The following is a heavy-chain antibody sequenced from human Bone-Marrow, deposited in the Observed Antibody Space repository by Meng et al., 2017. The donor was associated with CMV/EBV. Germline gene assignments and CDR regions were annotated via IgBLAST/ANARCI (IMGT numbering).Heavy chain of an antibody. D-gene: IGHD2-2*01. CDR1: GYTFTSYG. V-gene: IGHV1-18*01. Sequence: ASVKASCKASGYTFTSYGISWVRQAPGQGLEWMGWISAYNGNTNYAQKLQGRVTMTTDTSTSTAYMELRSLRSDDTAVYYCAREGYCSSTSCSFDYWGQGTLVTVSS. CDR3: AREGYCSSTSCSFDY. J-gene: IGHJ4*02. CDR2: ISAYNGNT.